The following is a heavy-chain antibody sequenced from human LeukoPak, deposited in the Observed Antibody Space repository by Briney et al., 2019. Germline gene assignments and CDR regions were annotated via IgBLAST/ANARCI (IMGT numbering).Heavy chain of an antibody. CDR2: IYTSGST. V-gene: IGHV4-4*09. CDR3: ARVTDYYASGTYYNVFDY. CDR1: GGSISSYY. J-gene: IGHJ4*02. Sequence: PSETLSLTCTVSGGSISSYYWSWIRQPPGKGLEWIGYIYTSGSTNYNPSLKSRVTISVDTSKNQFSLKLSSVTAADTAVYFCARVTDYYASGTYYNVFDYWGQGTLVTVSS. D-gene: IGHD3-10*01.